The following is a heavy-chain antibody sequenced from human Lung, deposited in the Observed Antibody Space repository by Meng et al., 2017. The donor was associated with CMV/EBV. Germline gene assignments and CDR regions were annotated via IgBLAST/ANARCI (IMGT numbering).Heavy chain of an antibody. J-gene: IGHJ5*02. D-gene: IGHD3-3*01. CDR1: GGSITSRSVY. V-gene: IGHV4-39*06. CDR2: LYYSGTT. Sequence: RLQLQESGPGVVKPSETLSLICTVSGGSITSRSVYWGWIRQTPGKGLEWIGSLYYSGTTYYNPSLKSRVAISVDTSMNQFSLKLSSVTAADTAVYYCAREVPYDFWAGRNNRFDPWGRGTLVTVSS. CDR3: AREVPYDFWAGRNNRFDP.